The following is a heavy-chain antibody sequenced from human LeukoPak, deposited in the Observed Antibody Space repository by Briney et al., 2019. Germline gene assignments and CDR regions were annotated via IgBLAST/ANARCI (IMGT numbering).Heavy chain of an antibody. J-gene: IGHJ4*02. CDR2: IYPGDSDT. CDR3: AIFKQYLRPDY. CDR1: GYSFTSYW. V-gene: IGHV5-51*01. D-gene: IGHD2/OR15-2a*01. Sequence: GESLQISCKGSGYSFTSYWIGWVRQMPGKGLEWMGIIYPGDSDTRYSPSFQGQVTISADKSISTGYLQWSSLKASDTAIYYCAIFKQYLRPDYWGQGTLVTVSS.